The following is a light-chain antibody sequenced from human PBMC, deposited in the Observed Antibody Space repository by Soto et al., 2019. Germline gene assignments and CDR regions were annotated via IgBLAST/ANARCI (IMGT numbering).Light chain of an antibody. CDR2: DAS. CDR1: QSVSSY. V-gene: IGKV3-11*01. Sequence: EIVLTQSPATLSLSPGERATLSCRASQSVSSYLAWYQQKPGQAPRLLIYDASNRATGIPARFSGSGSVTDFPLTISSLEPEDFAVYYCQERRNWLLTFGGGTKVEIK. CDR3: QERRNWLLT. J-gene: IGKJ4*01.